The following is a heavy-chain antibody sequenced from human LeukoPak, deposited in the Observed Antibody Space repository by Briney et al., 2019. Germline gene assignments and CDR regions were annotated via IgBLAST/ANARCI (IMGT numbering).Heavy chain of an antibody. CDR3: ARGGYCSSTSCYLSYGMDV. J-gene: IGHJ6*02. V-gene: IGHV1-8*01. D-gene: IGHD2-2*01. CDR1: GYTFSSYD. Sequence: ASVNVSCKASGYTFSSYDINWVRQATGQGVEWMGWMNPNSGNTGYAQKFQGRVTMTRNTSISTAYMELSSLRSEDTAVYYCARGGYCSSTSCYLSYGMDVWGQGTTVTVSS. CDR2: MNPNSGNT.